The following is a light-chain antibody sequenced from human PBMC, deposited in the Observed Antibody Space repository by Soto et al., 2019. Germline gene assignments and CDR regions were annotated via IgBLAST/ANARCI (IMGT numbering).Light chain of an antibody. CDR2: DVS. Sequence: QSALTQPHSVSGSPGQSVAISCTGTSSDVGGYNYVSWYQQHPGKAPKVMIYDVSKRSSGVPDRFSGSKSGNTASLTISGLQAEDEADYYCCSYAGTDTFGNVFGTGTKLTVL. V-gene: IGLV2-11*01. CDR3: CSYAGTDTFGNV. CDR1: SSDVGGYNY. J-gene: IGLJ1*01.